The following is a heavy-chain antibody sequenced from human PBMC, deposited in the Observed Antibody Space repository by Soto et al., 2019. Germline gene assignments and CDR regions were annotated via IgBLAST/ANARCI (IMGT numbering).Heavy chain of an antibody. CDR2: IYYSGST. CDR1: GGSISSGDYY. CDR3: AREGGKPAVGYFDY. V-gene: IGHV4-30-4*01. D-gene: IGHD2-2*01. Sequence: SETLSLTCTVSGGSISSGDYYWSWIRQPPGKGLEWIGYIYYSGSTYYNPSLKSRVTISVDTSKNQFSLKLSSVTAADTAVYYCAREGGKPAVGYFDYWGQGTLVTVSS. J-gene: IGHJ4*02.